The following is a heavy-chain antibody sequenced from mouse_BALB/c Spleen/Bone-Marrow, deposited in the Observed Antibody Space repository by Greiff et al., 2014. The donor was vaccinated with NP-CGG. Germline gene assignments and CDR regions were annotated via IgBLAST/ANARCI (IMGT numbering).Heavy chain of an antibody. CDR1: GYTFTSYW. Sequence: VQGVESGAELAKPGASVKMSCKASGYTFTSYWMYWIKPRPGQGLEWIGYINPSTGYTEYNQKFKDKATLTADKSSNTAYMQLSSLTSEDSAVYYCARKGYGNYHYYAMDYWGQGTSVTVSS. CDR2: INPSTGYT. J-gene: IGHJ4*01. CDR3: ARKGYGNYHYYAMDY. V-gene: IGHV1-7*01. D-gene: IGHD2-1*01.